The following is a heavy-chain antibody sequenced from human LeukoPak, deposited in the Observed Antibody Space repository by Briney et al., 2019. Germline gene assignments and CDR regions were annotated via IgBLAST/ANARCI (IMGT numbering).Heavy chain of an antibody. CDR3: AARSYYYGSGSYYDNWFDP. V-gene: IGHV1-18*01. J-gene: IGHJ5*02. D-gene: IGHD3-10*01. CDR1: GYTFTSYG. CDR2: ISAYNGNT. Sequence: ASVKVSCKASGYTFTSYGISWVRQAPGQGLEWMGWISAYNGNTNYAQKFQGRVTMTRDTSVSTAYMQLSSLRSEDTAVYYCAARSYYYGSGSYYDNWFDPWGQGTLVTVSS.